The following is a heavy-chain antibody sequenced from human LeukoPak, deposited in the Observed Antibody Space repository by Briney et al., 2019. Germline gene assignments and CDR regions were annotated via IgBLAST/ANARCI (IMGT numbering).Heavy chain of an antibody. CDR1: GGSISSSSYY. Sequence: KPSETLSLNCTVSGGSISSSSYYWGWIPPPPGKGLGWIGSIYYSGSTYYNPSLKSRVTISVDTSKNQFSLKLSSVTAADTAVYYCARHPNAAVVQIDYWGQGTLVTVSS. J-gene: IGHJ4*02. D-gene: IGHD2-15*01. V-gene: IGHV4-39*01. CDR2: IYYSGST. CDR3: ARHPNAAVVQIDY.